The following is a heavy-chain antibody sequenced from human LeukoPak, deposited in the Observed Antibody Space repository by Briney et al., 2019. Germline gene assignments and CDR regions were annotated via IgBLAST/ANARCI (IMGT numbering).Heavy chain of an antibody. CDR2: IYHSGST. Sequence: SETLSLTCDASGGSISSSNRWSWVRQPPGKGLEWIGEIYHSGSTNYNPSLKSRVTISVDKSKNQFSLKLSSVTAADTAVYYCARVLTYYDILTGYYKAGYFDYWGQGTLVTVSS. V-gene: IGHV4-4*02. D-gene: IGHD3-9*01. J-gene: IGHJ4*02. CDR1: GGSISSSNR. CDR3: ARVLTYYDILTGYYKAGYFDY.